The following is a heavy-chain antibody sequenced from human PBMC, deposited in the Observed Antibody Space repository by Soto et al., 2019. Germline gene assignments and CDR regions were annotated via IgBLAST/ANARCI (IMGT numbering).Heavy chain of an antibody. CDR3: AKLVGATPGGFEY. V-gene: IGHV3-30*18. CDR1: GFTFSSYG. CDR2: ISYDGSNK. D-gene: IGHD1-26*01. Sequence: QVQLVESGGGVVQPGRSLRLSCAASGFTFSSYGMHWVRQAPGKGLEWVAVISYDGSNKYYADSVKGRFTISRDNSKNTLYLQMNSLRAEDTAVYYCAKLVGATPGGFEYWGPGNLVTVSS. J-gene: IGHJ4*02.